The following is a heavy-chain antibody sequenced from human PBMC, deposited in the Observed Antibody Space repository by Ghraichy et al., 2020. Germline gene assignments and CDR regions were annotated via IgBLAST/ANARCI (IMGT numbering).Heavy chain of an antibody. CDR3: ARALFYGDYAFDY. Sequence: GSLRLSCAASEFTFSDYYMTWIRQAPGKGLEWLSYISSSGDTIYYADSVKGRFTMSRDNADNSLYLQINSLRAEDTAVYFCARALFYGDYAFDYWGQGTLVTVSS. D-gene: IGHD4-17*01. CDR1: EFTFSDYY. J-gene: IGHJ4*02. V-gene: IGHV3-11*01. CDR2: ISSSGDTI.